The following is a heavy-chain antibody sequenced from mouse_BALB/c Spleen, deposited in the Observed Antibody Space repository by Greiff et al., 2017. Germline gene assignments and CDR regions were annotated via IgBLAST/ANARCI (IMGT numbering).Heavy chain of an antibody. V-gene: IGHV1-80*01. Sequence: VQLQESGAELVRPGSSVKISCKASGYAFSSYWMNWVKQRPGQGLEWIGQIYPGDGDTNYNGKFKGKSTLTADKSSSTAYMQLSSLTSEDSAVYFCARNYYGYDYAMDYWGQGTSVTVSS. CDR1: GYAFSSYW. J-gene: IGHJ4*01. D-gene: IGHD1-2*01. CDR2: IYPGDGDT. CDR3: ARNYYGYDYAMDY.